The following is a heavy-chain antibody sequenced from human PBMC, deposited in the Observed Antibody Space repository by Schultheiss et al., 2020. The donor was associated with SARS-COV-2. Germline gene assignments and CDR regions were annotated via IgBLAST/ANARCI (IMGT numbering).Heavy chain of an antibody. CDR1: GGSVSSGSYY. V-gene: IGHV4-39*07. CDR2: IYHSGST. J-gene: IGHJ6*02. CDR3: ARGVVTRSTSYGMDV. Sequence: SETLSLTCTVSGGSVSSGSYYWSWIRQPPGKGLEWIGSIYHSGSTYYNPSLKSRVTISVDTSKNQFSLKLSSVTAADTAVYYCARGVVTRSTSYGMDVWGQGTTVTVSS. D-gene: IGHD4-23*01.